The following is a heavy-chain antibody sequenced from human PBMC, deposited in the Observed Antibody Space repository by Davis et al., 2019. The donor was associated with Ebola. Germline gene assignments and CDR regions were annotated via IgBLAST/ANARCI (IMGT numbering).Heavy chain of an antibody. Sequence: GESLKISCAASGFTFSSYAMGWVCQAAGKGLEGIVFSRNKENRYTTEYAASVRGRFTISRDDSKESLYLQMNSLRTEDTAVYYCTSFLELLTNDYWGQGTLVTVSS. D-gene: IGHD2-15*01. V-gene: IGHV3-72*01. CDR2: SRNKENRYTT. CDR1: GFTFSSYA. CDR3: TSFLELLTNDY. J-gene: IGHJ4*02.